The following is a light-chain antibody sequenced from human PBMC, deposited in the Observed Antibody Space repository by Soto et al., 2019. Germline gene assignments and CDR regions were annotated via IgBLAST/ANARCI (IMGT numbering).Light chain of an antibody. CDR2: DVS. J-gene: IGLJ2*01. Sequence: QSVLTQPASVSASPGQSITISCTGTSSDVGTYKYVSWYQHHPGKAPKLMIYDVSNRPSGVSNRFSGSKSGNTASLIISGLQTEDEADYYCSSYTTSRTLVFGGGTKVTVL. CDR3: SSYTTSRTLV. CDR1: SSDVGTYKY. V-gene: IGLV2-14*03.